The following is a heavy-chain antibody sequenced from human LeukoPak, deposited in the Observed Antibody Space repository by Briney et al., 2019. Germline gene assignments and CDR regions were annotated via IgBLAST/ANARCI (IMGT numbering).Heavy chain of an antibody. CDR2: VGPYNGNT. D-gene: IGHD3-10*01. CDR1: GYTFTDYD. Sequence: ASVRVSCKTSGYTFTDYDITWVRQAPGQGLEWMGRVGPYNGNTYYSQTFQGRVTITKDTSTGTAYLDLKNLRADDTAMYYCARNGRVRRVVKDLFEYWGQGTLVAVSS. J-gene: IGHJ4*02. V-gene: IGHV1-18*01. CDR3: ARNGRVRRVVKDLFEY.